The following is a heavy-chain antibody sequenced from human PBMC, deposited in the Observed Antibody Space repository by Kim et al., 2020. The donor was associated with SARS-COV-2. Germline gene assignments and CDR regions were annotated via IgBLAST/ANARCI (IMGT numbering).Heavy chain of an antibody. V-gene: IGHV3-11*05. Sequence: VKGRFTNSRDNAKNLMYLKMNSLRAEDTAVYYCARDSIAAGGNYYFYGMDVWGQGTTVTVSS. CDR3: ARDSIAAGGNYYFYGMDV. D-gene: IGHD6-13*01. J-gene: IGHJ6*02.